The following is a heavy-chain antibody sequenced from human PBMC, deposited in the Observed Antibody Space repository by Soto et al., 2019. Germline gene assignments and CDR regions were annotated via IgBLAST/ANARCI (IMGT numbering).Heavy chain of an antibody. CDR2: IYYSGST. Sequence: SETLSLTCTVSGGSISSGGYYWSWIRQHPGKGLEWIGYIYYSGSTYYNPSLKSRVTISVDTSKNQFSLKLSSVTAADTAVYYCARDRRITMVRGVSSYYYGMDVWGQGTTVTVSS. CDR1: GGSISSGGYY. D-gene: IGHD3-10*01. J-gene: IGHJ6*02. V-gene: IGHV4-31*03. CDR3: ARDRRITMVRGVSSYYYGMDV.